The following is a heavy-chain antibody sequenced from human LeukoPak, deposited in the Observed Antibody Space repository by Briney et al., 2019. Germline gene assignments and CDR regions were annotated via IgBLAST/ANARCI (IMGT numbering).Heavy chain of an antibody. CDR3: ARVRNWNDYFDY. Sequence: GGSLRLSCAASGFTVSSNYMSWVRQAPGKRLDWASVIYSGGSTYYADSVKGRFTISRDNSKNTLYVQMTSLTAHDTAVYSCARVRNWNDYFDYWGQGTLVTVSS. J-gene: IGHJ4*02. V-gene: IGHV3-53*01. D-gene: IGHD1-20*01. CDR1: GFTVSSNY. CDR2: IYSGGST.